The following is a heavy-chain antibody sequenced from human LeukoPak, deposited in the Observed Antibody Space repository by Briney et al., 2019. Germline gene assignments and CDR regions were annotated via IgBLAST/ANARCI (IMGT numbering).Heavy chain of an antibody. D-gene: IGHD3-10*01. J-gene: IGHJ4*02. CDR2: ISYDGSNK. V-gene: IGHV3-30*03. CDR3: ARENSKGPYYYGSRSYFDY. CDR1: GFTFSSYG. Sequence: GGSLRLSCAASGFTFSSYGMHWVRQAPGKGLEWVAFISYDGSNKYYADSVKGRFTISRDNSKNTLYLQMNSLRAEDTAVYYCARENSKGPYYYGSRSYFDYWGQGTLVTVSS.